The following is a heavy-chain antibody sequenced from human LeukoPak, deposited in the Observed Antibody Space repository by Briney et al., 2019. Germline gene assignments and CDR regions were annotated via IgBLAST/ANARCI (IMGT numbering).Heavy chain of an antibody. V-gene: IGHV1-46*01. J-gene: IGHJ4*02. D-gene: IGHD6-13*01. CDR1: GYTFTSYY. CDR3: ARRRGWNNNSWSTDS. CDR2: INPSGGRT. Sequence: AASVKVSCKASGYTFTSYYMHWVRQVPGQGLEWMGIINPSGGRTSYAQKFQGRVTMTRDMSTSTVYMELSSLRSEDTAVYYCARRRGWNNNSWSTDSWGQGTLVTVSS.